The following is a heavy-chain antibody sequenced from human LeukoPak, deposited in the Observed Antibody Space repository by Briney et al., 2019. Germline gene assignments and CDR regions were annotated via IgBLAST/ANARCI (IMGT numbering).Heavy chain of an antibody. J-gene: IGHJ6*03. Sequence: PSETLSLTCTVSGGSISSATYYWNRIRQPAGKGLEWIGYIYYSGSTNYNPSLKSRVTMSVDTSKNQFSLKLSSVTAVDTAVYYCARDRYYYGSGSYPYMDVWGKGTTVTISS. CDR2: IYYSGST. CDR3: ARDRYYYGSGSYPYMDV. V-gene: IGHV4-61*10. D-gene: IGHD3-10*01. CDR1: GGSISSATYY.